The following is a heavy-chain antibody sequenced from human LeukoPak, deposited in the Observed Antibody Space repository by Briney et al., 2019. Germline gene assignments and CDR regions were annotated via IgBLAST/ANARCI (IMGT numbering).Heavy chain of an antibody. CDR2: ISSSGSTI. D-gene: IGHD3/OR15-3a*01. V-gene: IGHV3-48*03. J-gene: IGHJ6*02. CDR3: ARDRGPLSYGMDV. CDR1: GFTFSSYE. Sequence: GTSLRLSCAASGFTFSSYEMNWVRQAPGKGLEWVSYISSSGSTIYYADSVKGRFTISRDNAKNSLYLQMNSLRAEDTAVYYCARDRGPLSYGMDVWGQGTTVTVSS.